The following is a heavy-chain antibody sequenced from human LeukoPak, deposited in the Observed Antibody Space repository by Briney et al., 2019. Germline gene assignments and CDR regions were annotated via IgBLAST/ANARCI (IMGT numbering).Heavy chain of an antibody. D-gene: IGHD3-22*01. V-gene: IGHV3-30*04. CDR3: ARTGDSSGYYYPFLFDY. CDR1: GFTFSSYA. CDR2: ISYDGSNK. Sequence: PGGSLRLSCAASGFTFSSYAMHWVRQAPGKGLEWVAVISYDGSNKYYADSVKGRFTISRDNTKNTLYLQMNSLRAEDTAVYYCARTGDSSGYYYPFLFDYWGQGTLVTVSS. J-gene: IGHJ4*02.